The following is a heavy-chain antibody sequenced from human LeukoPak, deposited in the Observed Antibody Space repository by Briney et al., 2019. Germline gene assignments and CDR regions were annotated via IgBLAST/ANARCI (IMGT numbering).Heavy chain of an antibody. CDR3: AREYCTNGVCYNQGYYFDY. J-gene: IGHJ4*02. CDR1: GFTFSSYW. D-gene: IGHD2-8*01. Sequence: AGSLRLSCAASGFTFSSYWMSWVRQAPGKGLEWVANIKQEGSDKYYVDSVKGRFTISRDNAKNSLYLQMNSLRAEDTAVYYCAREYCTNGVCYNQGYYFDYWGPGTLVTVSS. CDR2: IKQEGSDK. V-gene: IGHV3-7*01.